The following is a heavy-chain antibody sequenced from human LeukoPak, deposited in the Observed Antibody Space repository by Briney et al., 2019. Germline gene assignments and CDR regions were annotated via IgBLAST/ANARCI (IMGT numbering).Heavy chain of an antibody. Sequence: SVKVSCKASGYTFTGYYMHWVRQAPGQGLEWMGGIIPIFGTANYAQKFQGRVTITADESTSTAYMELSSLRSEDTAVYYCARVNDYVWGSHPPYYFDYWGQGTLVTVSS. V-gene: IGHV1-69*13. D-gene: IGHD3-16*01. CDR1: GYTFTGYY. CDR3: ARVNDYVWGSHPPYYFDY. J-gene: IGHJ4*02. CDR2: IIPIFGTA.